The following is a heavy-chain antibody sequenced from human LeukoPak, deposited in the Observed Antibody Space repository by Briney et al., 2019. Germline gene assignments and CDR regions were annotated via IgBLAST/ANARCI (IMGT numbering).Heavy chain of an antibody. CDR2: MHYSGST. CDR1: GGSISSTTYY. D-gene: IGHD1-26*01. Sequence: PSETLSLTCTVSGGSISSTTYYWGWIRQPPGKGLEWIGSMHYSGSTYYNPSLESRVTISIDTSKNQFSLKLSSVTAADTAVYYCARGTTMGASAYWGQGTLVTVSS. CDR3: ARGTTMGASAY. J-gene: IGHJ4*02. V-gene: IGHV4-39*07.